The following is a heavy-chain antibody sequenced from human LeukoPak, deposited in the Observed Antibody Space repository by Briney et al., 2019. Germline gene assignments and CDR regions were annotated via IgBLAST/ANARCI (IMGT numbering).Heavy chain of an antibody. V-gene: IGHV4-59*01. Sequence: SETLSLTCTVSGGSISSYYWSWIRQPPGKGLEWIGYIYYSGSSYYNPSLKSRVTISLDTSKKQFSLKLSSVTAADTAMYYCARAFSSTDYDHWGQGTLVIVSS. CDR2: IYYSGSS. CDR3: ARAFSSTDYDH. J-gene: IGHJ4*02. D-gene: IGHD6-13*01. CDR1: GGSISSYY.